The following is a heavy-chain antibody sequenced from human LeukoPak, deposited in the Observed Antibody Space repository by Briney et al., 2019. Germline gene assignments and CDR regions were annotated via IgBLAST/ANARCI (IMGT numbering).Heavy chain of an antibody. CDR3: ARVRAPNDAFDI. Sequence: GGSLRLSCAASGFTFSSYSMNWVRQAPGKGLEWVSSSSSSSSYIYYAGSVKGRFTISRDNAKNSLYLQMNSLRAEDTAVYYCARVRAPNDAFDIWGQGTMVTVSS. J-gene: IGHJ3*02. V-gene: IGHV3-21*01. CDR2: SSSSSSYI. CDR1: GFTFSSYS.